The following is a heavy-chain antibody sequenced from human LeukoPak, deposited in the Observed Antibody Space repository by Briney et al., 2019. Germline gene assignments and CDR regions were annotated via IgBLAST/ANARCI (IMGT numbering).Heavy chain of an antibody. CDR3: ARARYDYRLPVDP. V-gene: IGHV3-74*01. CDR2: IRNDGTST. J-gene: IGHJ5*02. CDR1: GFPFSNYW. Sequence: GESLRLSFAASGFPFSNYWMHWVRPALGKGLVWVSHIRNDGTSTSYADSVKGRFTISRDNAKNTLYLQMNSLRDDDTAVYYCARARYDYRLPVDPWGQGTLVTVSS. D-gene: IGHD5-12*01.